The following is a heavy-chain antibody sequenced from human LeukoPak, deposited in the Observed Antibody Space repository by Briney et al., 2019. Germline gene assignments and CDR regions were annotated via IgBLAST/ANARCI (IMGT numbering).Heavy chain of an antibody. J-gene: IGHJ5*01. V-gene: IGHV3-21*01. CDR3: TRDPRHFDS. Sequence: PGGSLRLSCAASGFTFSSYSMNWVRQAPGKGLEWVSSISSSSSYIYYADSLKGRFTISRDNAKNSLYLQMSSLRVEDTAVYYCTRDPRHFDSCGQGTLVTVSS. D-gene: IGHD6-6*01. CDR1: GFTFSSYS. CDR2: ISSSSSYI.